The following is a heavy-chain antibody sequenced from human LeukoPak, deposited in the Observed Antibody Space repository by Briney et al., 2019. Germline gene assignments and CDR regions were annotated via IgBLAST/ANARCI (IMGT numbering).Heavy chain of an antibody. Sequence: GGSLRLSCAASGFIFKDYAMHWVRQAPGRGLEWVALISYDGSNGYYADSVKGRFTISRANSKNTLYLQMNRLRSEDTAVYYCARDRGSSSWYKFDYWGQGTLVTVSS. CDR1: GFIFKDYA. D-gene: IGHD6-13*01. V-gene: IGHV3-30-3*01. CDR3: ARDRGSSSWYKFDY. J-gene: IGHJ4*02. CDR2: ISYDGSNG.